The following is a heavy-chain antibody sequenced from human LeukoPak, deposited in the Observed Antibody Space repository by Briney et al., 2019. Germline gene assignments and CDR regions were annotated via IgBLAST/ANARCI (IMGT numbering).Heavy chain of an antibody. Sequence: ASVTVSCKASVGTFSSYAISGVRQAPGQGLEWMGGIIPIFGTANYAQKFQGRVTITADESTRTDSMELSSLRSEDTAVYYCARDVGIAAAGTRGYFDYWGQGTLVTVSS. CDR1: VGTFSSYA. V-gene: IGHV1-69*13. J-gene: IGHJ4*02. D-gene: IGHD6-13*01. CDR2: IIPIFGTA. CDR3: ARDVGIAAAGTRGYFDY.